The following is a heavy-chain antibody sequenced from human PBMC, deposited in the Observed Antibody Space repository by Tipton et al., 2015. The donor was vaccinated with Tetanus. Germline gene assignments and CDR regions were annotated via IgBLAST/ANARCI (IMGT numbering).Heavy chain of an antibody. J-gene: IGHJ6*02. Sequence: QLVQSGAEVKKPGASVKVSCKASGYTLTELSMHWVRQAPGKGLEWMGSIYPEDGETIYALKFQGRVTMTEDTSTDTAYMELSSLRYEDTAGYYCATNPKKGSSTSGTVYYGMDVWGQGTTVTVSS. D-gene: IGHD2-2*01. CDR1: GYTLTELS. CDR3: ATNPKKGSSTSGTVYYGMDV. V-gene: IGHV1-24*01. CDR2: IYPEDGET.